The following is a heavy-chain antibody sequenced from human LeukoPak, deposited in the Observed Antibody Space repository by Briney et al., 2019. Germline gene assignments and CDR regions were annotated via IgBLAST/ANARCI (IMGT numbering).Heavy chain of an antibody. J-gene: IGHJ3*02. Sequence: QPGGSLRLSCAASGFTFDDYAMHWVRQAPGKGPEWVSYVTANGGGTYYADSVKGRFVISRDNSKNSLYLQMNILRPEDTALYYCAKILNPHALDIWGQGTMVTVSS. V-gene: IGHV3-43*02. CDR2: VTANGGGT. CDR3: AKILNPHALDI. D-gene: IGHD1-14*01. CDR1: GFTFDDYA.